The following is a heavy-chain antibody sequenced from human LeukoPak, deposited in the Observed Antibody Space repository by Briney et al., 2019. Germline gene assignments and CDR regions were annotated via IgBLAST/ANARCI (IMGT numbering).Heavy chain of an antibody. CDR1: GFTFSSYA. D-gene: IGHD6-19*01. CDR2: ISGSGGST. Sequence: GGSLRLSCAASGFTFSSYAMGWVRQAPGKGLEWVSAISGSGGSTYYADSVKGRFTISRDNSKNTLYLQMNSLRAEDTAVYYCAKDAEQWLVKLVYFDYWGQGTLVTVSS. J-gene: IGHJ4*02. V-gene: IGHV3-23*01. CDR3: AKDAEQWLVKLVYFDY.